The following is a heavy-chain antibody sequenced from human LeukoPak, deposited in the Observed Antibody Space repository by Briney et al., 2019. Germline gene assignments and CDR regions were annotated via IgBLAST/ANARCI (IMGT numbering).Heavy chain of an antibody. J-gene: IGHJ4*02. CDR3: AGDMVRGVSGNDY. Sequence: SETLSLTCTVSGGSISSYYWSWIRQPPGKGLEWIGYIYYSGSTNYNPSLKSRVTISVDTSKNQFSLKLSSVTAADTAVYYCAGDMVRGVSGNDYWGQGTLVTVSS. V-gene: IGHV4-59*01. D-gene: IGHD3-10*01. CDR1: GGSISSYY. CDR2: IYYSGST.